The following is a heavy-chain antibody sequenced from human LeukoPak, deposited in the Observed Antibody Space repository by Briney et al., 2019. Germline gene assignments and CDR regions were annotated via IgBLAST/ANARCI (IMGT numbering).Heavy chain of an antibody. D-gene: IGHD4-11*01. CDR1: GYTFTGYY. J-gene: IGHJ6*03. Sequence: ASVKVSCKASGYTFTGYYMHWVRQAPGQGLEWMGRINPNSGGTSYAQKFQGRVTMTRDTSISTAYMKLSRLRSDDTAVYYCARADRLSNYVQFLYYYYYMDVWGKGTTVTVSS. V-gene: IGHV1-2*06. CDR2: INPNSGGT. CDR3: ARADRLSNYVQFLYYYYYMDV.